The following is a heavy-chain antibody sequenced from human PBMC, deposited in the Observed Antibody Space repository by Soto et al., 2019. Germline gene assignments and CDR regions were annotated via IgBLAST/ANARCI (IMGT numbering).Heavy chain of an antibody. D-gene: IGHD2-21*01. CDR3: AKVLGCGNDYYDF. CDR1: GFTFSSCA. J-gene: IGHJ4*02. Sequence: EVQLLESGGGLVQPGGSLRLSCAASGFTFSSCAMGWVRQAPGKGLEWVSGISGNGGSTYYADSVKGRFTISRDTSKKTLYLQMDSLGAEDTDIYYCAKVLGCGNDYYDFWCQATLVT. V-gene: IGHV3-23*01. CDR2: ISGNGGST.